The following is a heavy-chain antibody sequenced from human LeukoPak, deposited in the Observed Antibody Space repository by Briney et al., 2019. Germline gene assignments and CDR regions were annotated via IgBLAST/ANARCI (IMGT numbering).Heavy chain of an antibody. CDR1: GFTFNKAW. J-gene: IGHJ4*02. D-gene: IGHD1-26*01. CDR2: IKQDGSEK. CDR3: ATLGN. Sequence: GSLRLSCAASGFTFNKAWMSWVRQAPGKGLEWVANIKQDGSEKYYVDSVKGRFTISRDNAKNSLYLQMNSLRAEDTAVYYCATLGNWGQGTLVTVSS. V-gene: IGHV3-7*01.